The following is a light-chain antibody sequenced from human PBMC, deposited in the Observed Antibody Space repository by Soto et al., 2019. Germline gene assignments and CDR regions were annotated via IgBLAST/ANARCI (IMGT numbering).Light chain of an antibody. Sequence: EIVLTQSPGTLSLSPGERATLSCRASHTISSSYLAWYQHKPGQAPRLLIYGASSRATGIPDRFSGSGSGTDFTLTISRLEPEDFAVYYCQQYGSSPWTFGQGTKVDIK. J-gene: IGKJ1*01. CDR1: HTISSSY. CDR3: QQYGSSPWT. V-gene: IGKV3-20*01. CDR2: GAS.